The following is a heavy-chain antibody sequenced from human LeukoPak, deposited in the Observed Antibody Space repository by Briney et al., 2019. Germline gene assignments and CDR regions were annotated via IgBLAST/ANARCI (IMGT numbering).Heavy chain of an antibody. CDR1: GFTFSSYA. CDR2: ISGSGGST. CDR3: AKDTRITMIVVVITTYDAFDI. V-gene: IGHV3-23*01. D-gene: IGHD3-22*01. J-gene: IGHJ3*02. Sequence: GGSLRLSCAASGFTFSSYAMSWVRQAPGKGLEWVSAISGSGGSTYYADSVKGRFTISRDNSKNTLYLQMNSLRAEDTAVYYCAKDTRITMIVVVITTYDAFDIWGQGTMVTVSS.